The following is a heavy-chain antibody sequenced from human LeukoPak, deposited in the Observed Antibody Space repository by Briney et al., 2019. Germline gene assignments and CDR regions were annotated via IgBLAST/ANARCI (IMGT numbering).Heavy chain of an antibody. CDR2: IIPIFGTA. V-gene: IGHV1-69*05. CDR1: GGTFSSYA. Sequence: GASVKVSCKASGGTFSSYAISWVRQAPGQGLEWMGGIIPIFGTANYAQKFQGRVTITTDESTSTAHMELSSLRSEDTAVYYCARVGPILTGYTFDYWGQGTLVTVSS. D-gene: IGHD3-9*01. CDR3: ARVGPILTGYTFDY. J-gene: IGHJ4*02.